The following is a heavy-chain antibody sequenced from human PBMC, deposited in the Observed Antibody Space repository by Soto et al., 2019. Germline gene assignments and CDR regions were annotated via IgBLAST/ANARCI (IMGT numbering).Heavy chain of an antibody. V-gene: IGHV3-23*01. J-gene: IGHJ2*01. CDR2: ISGSGGST. CDR3: AKDQSDWYFAL. Sequence: EVQLLESGGGLVQPGGSLRLSCAASGFTFSSYAMSWVRQAPGKGLEWVSAISGSGGSTYYADSVKGRFTISRDNSKNTLYLQMHSVRAEHTDVYDCAKDQSDWYFALWVRGALVMVSS. CDR1: GFTFSSYA.